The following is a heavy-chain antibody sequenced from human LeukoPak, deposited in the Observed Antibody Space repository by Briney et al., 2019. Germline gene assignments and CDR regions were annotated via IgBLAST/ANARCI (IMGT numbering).Heavy chain of an antibody. V-gene: IGHV4-39*07. Sequence: PSETLSLTCSVSGGSIRSTTYYWGWIRQPPGKGLEWIGSIYYSGNTYYSPSLMSRVTISVDTSKNQFSLKLSSVTAADTAVYYCARDHLANLASRLFDPWGQGTLVTVSS. CDR2: IYYSGNT. D-gene: IGHD3-3*01. CDR1: GGSIRSTTYY. J-gene: IGHJ5*02. CDR3: ARDHLANLASRLFDP.